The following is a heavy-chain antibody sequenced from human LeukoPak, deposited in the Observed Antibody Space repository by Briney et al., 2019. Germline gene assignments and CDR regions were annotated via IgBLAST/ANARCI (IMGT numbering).Heavy chain of an antibody. V-gene: IGHV4-39*02. D-gene: IGHD3-22*01. CDR2: IYYTGNK. Sequence: SETLSLTCTVSGDSIISSSYYWDWIRQPPGKGLEWIGSIYYTGNKYTNPSLEGRVTNSIDTSRKHFSLKLRSVTAADTAVYYCARLTLGLYDSSGYFDYWGQGSPVTVSS. J-gene: IGHJ4*02. CDR1: GDSIISSSYY. CDR3: ARLTLGLYDSSGYFDY.